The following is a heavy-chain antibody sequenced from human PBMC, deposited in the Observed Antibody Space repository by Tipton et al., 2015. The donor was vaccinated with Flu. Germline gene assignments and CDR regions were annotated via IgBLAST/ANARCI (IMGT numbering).Heavy chain of an antibody. CDR2: IWSDGSNE. J-gene: IGHJ4*02. CDR1: GFIFNTYG. V-gene: IGHV3-33*06. D-gene: IGHD6-19*01. CDR3: AKVIPELVAGLDF. Sequence: SLRLSCAASGFIFNTYGMHWVRQAPGKGLEWVAVIWSDGSNEYYADSVKGRFTISRDNSKNMLYLQMNSLRPEDTAIYYCAKVIPELVAGLDFWGQGTLVSVPS.